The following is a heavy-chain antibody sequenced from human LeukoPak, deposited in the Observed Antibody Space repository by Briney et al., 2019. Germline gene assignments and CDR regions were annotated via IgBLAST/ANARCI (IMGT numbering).Heavy chain of an antibody. D-gene: IGHD1-26*01. J-gene: IGHJ4*02. Sequence: GGSLRLSCAASGFTFSSYSMNWVRQAPGKGLEWVSYISSSGRSILYADSVKGRFTVSRDNAKNSLYLRMNNLRAEDTAVYYCGREIPSGSYAPDYWGQGILVIVSS. CDR2: ISSSGRSI. CDR1: GFTFSSYS. CDR3: GREIPSGSYAPDY. V-gene: IGHV3-21*05.